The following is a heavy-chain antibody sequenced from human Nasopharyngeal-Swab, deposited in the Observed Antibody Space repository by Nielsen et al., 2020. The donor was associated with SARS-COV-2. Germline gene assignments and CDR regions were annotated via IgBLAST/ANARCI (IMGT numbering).Heavy chain of an antibody. D-gene: IGHD1-26*01. J-gene: IGHJ4*02. Sequence: SETLSLTCTVSGGSISSGSYYWSWIRQPAGKGLEWIGRIYTSGSTNYNPSLKSRVTISVDTSKNQFSLKLSSVTAADTAVYYCARSVRWELRHWGQGTLVTVSS. CDR2: IYTSGST. CDR3: ARSVRWELRH. V-gene: IGHV4-61*02. CDR1: GGSISSGSYY.